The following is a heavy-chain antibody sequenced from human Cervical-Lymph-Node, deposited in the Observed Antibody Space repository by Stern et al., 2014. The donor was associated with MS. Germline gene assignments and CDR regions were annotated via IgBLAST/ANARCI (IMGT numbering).Heavy chain of an antibody. CDR1: GGTFSSYA. V-gene: IGHV1-69*01. CDR2: IIPLFGTT. CDR3: AASVITLYGMDV. Sequence: QVQLLQPGAEVKKPGSSVKVSCKASGGTFSSYAISWVRQAPGQGLEWMGGIIPLFGTTNYAQKFQGRVTITADESTSTAYMELSSLRSEDTAMYYCAASVITLYGMDVWGQGTTVTVSS. J-gene: IGHJ6*02. D-gene: IGHD3-16*01.